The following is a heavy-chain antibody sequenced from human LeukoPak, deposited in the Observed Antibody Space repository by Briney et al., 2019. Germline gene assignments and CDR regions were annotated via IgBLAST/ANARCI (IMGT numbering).Heavy chain of an antibody. CDR3: ARDQYNLWCWLN. D-gene: IGHD2-21*01. J-gene: IGHJ4*02. CDR2: ISGSGGST. Sequence: GGSLRLSCAASGFTFSSYAMSWVRQAPGKGLEWVSAISGSGGSTYYADSVKGRFTISRDNSKNTLYLQMDSMRAEDTAVYYCARDQYNLWCWLNWGQGTLVTVSS. V-gene: IGHV3-23*01. CDR1: GFTFSSYA.